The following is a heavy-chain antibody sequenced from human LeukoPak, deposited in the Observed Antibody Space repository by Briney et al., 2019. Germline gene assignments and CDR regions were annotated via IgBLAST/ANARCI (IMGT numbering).Heavy chain of an antibody. CDR1: GFTLSSYW. V-gene: IGHV3-7*01. Sequence: GGSLRLSCAASGFTLSSYWMSWVRQAPGKGLEWVANIKQDGSEKYYVDSVKGRFTISRDNAKNSLYLQMNSLRAEDTAVYYCARGVHFDYWGQGTLVTVSP. CDR2: IKQDGSEK. J-gene: IGHJ4*02. CDR3: ARGVHFDY.